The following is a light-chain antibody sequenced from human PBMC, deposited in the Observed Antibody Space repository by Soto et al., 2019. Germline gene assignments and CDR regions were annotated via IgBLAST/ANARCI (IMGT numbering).Light chain of an antibody. J-gene: IGKJ1*01. Sequence: IVLTQSRGTLSLSPGEGATLSFTSSQSVSSSYLAWYHQKPGQAPRLLMYGASSRATSIPDRFSGSGSGTDFTLTISRLEPEDFAVYYCQQYGSSPRTFGQGTKVDIK. CDR1: QSVSSSY. CDR2: GAS. V-gene: IGKV3-20*01. CDR3: QQYGSSPRT.